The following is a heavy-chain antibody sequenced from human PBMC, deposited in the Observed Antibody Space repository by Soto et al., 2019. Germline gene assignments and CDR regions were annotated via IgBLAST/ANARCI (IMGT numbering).Heavy chain of an antibody. CDR1: GFTFSSYS. V-gene: IGHV3-21*01. CDR2: ISSSSSYI. D-gene: IGHD4-17*01. CDR3: ARDSSPRLRYAFDI. J-gene: IGHJ3*02. Sequence: GGSLRLSCAASGFTFSSYSMNWVRQAPGKGLEWVSSISSSSSYIYYADSVKGRFTISRDNAKNSLYLQMNSLRAEDTAVYYCARDSSPRLRYAFDIWGQGTMVTVSS.